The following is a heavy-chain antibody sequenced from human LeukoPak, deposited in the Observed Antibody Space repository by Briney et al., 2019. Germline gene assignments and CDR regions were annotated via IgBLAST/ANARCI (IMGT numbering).Heavy chain of an antibody. Sequence: GASVKVSCKASGGTFSSYAISWVRQAPGQGLEWMGGIIPIFGTANYAQKFQGRVTITADESTSTAYMELSSLRSEDTAVYYCAFVAVAFVRVGSREGAFDIWGQGTMVTVSS. V-gene: IGHV1-69*13. D-gene: IGHD6-19*01. CDR3: AFVAVAFVRVGSREGAFDI. J-gene: IGHJ3*02. CDR1: GGTFSSYA. CDR2: IIPIFGTA.